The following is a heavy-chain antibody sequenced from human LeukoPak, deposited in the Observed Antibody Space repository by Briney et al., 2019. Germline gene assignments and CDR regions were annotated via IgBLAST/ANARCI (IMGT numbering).Heavy chain of an antibody. V-gene: IGHV1-2*02. J-gene: IGHJ4*02. CDR3: ARVRHRVVAATRAGYYFDY. D-gene: IGHD2-15*01. CDR1: GYTFTGYY. Sequence: GASVKVSCKASGYTFTGYYMHWVRQAPGQGLEWMGWINPNSGGTNYAQKFQGRVTMTRDTSINTAYMELSRLRSDDTAVYYCARVRHRVVAATRAGYYFDYWGQGTLVTVSS. CDR2: INPNSGGT.